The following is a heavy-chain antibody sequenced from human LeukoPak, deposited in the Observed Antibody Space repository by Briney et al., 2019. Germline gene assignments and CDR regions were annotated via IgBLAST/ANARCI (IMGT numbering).Heavy chain of an antibody. CDR3: ARGGDWLFDY. D-gene: IGHD2-21*02. Sequence: SGTLSLTCAVSGDSLTSDKWWTWGRPPPGKGLELIGEIHHSKSSNYYPSLKCRVTISVDKSKNQFSLELNSVTAADTAVYYCARGGDWLFDYWGQGILVTVSS. V-gene: IGHV4-4*02. CDR2: IHHSKSS. J-gene: IGHJ4*02. CDR1: GDSLTSDKW.